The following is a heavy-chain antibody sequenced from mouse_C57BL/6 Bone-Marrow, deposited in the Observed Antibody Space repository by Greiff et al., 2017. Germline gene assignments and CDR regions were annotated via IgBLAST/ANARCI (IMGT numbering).Heavy chain of an antibody. V-gene: IGHV1-19*01. Sequence: VQLQQSGPVLVKPGASVKMSCKASGYTFTDYYMNWVKQSHGKSLEWIGVINPYNGGTSYNQKFKGKATLTVNKSSSTAYMELNSLTSEDSAFYFCASCYYGSSYYFDYWGQGTTLTVSS. D-gene: IGHD1-1*01. CDR1: GYTFTDYY. J-gene: IGHJ2*01. CDR3: ASCYYGSSYYFDY. CDR2: INPYNGGT.